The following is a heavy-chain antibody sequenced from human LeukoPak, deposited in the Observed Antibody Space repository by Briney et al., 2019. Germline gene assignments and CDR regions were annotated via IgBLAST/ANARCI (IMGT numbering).Heavy chain of an antibody. D-gene: IGHD3-10*01. J-gene: IGHJ4*02. CDR2: IHSSGST. CDR3: AGGPGSTFF. Sequence: PSETLSLTCSVSGDSISGHYWSWIRQPPGKGLEWVGHIHSSGSTDYNPSLKSRVTFSVDTSNNQFSLRMNSVTAAETAAYCGAGGPGSTFFWGQGTLVTVSS. CDR1: GDSISGHY. V-gene: IGHV4-4*07.